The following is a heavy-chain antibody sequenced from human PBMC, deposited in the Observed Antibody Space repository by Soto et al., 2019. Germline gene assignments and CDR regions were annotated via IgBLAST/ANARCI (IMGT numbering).Heavy chain of an antibody. D-gene: IGHD4-4*01. CDR3: ARPISNFRYYYYAMGV. CDR1: AYTFTDYW. CDR2: IYPGDSDT. V-gene: IGHV5-51*01. J-gene: IGHJ6*02. Sequence: PGESLKISCKASAYTFTDYWIGWVRQLPGKVLEWMGIIYPGDSDTRYSPSFQRHVTITVEKSTNTAYLQWNTLRASDTAMYYCARPISNFRYYYYAMGVWGQRTTVTACS.